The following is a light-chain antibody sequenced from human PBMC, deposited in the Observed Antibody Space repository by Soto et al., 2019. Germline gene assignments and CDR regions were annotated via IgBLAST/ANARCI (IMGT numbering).Light chain of an antibody. CDR1: QSISSY. CDR2: AAS. J-gene: IGKJ2*01. CDR3: QQSYTTPMYS. Sequence: DIQMTQSPSSLSASVGGRVTITCRASQSISSYLNWYQQKPGKAHKLLIYAASSLQSGVPSRFSGSGSGTDFTLTISSLQPEDFATYYGQQSYTTPMYSFGQGTKVDIK. V-gene: IGKV1-39*01.